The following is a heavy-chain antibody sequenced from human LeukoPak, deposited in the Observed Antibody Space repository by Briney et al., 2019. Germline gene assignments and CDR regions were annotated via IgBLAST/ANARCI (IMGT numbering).Heavy chain of an antibody. D-gene: IGHD1-26*01. CDR1: GGSISSSSYY. V-gene: IGHV4-39*07. CDR3: ARRAGAYDY. J-gene: IGHJ4*02. Sequence: SETLSLTCTVSGGSISSSSYYWGWIRQPPGKGLEWIGSIYYSGSTYYNPSLKSRVTISVDTSKNQFSLKLSSVTAADTAVYYCARRAGAYDYWGQGTLVTVSS. CDR2: IYYSGST.